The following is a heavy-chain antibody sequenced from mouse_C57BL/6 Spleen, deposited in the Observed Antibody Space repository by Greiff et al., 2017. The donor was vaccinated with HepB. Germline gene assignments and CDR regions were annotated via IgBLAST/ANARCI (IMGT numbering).Heavy chain of an antibody. J-gene: IGHJ3*01. CDR3: ARDGDYDPFAY. V-gene: IGHV3-6*01. Sequence: DVHLVESGPGLVKPSQSLSLTCSVTGYSITSGYYWNWIRQFPGNKLEWMGYISYDGSNNYNPSLKNRISITRDTSKNQFFLKLNSVTTEDTATYYCARDGDYDPFAYWGQGTLVTVSA. D-gene: IGHD2-4*01. CDR2: ISYDGSN. CDR1: GYSITSGYY.